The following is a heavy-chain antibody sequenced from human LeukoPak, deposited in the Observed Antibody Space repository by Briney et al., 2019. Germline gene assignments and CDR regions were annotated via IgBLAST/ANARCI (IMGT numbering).Heavy chain of an antibody. V-gene: IGHV3-30*02. CDR1: GFTFSSYE. Sequence: GGSLRLSCAASGFTFSSYEMNWVRQAPGKGLEWVAFIRNDGSNKYYADSVKGRFTISRDNSKNTLYLQMNSLRAEDTAVYYCAKELTGDAFDIWGQGTMVTVSS. CDR3: AKELTGDAFDI. J-gene: IGHJ3*02. D-gene: IGHD7-27*01. CDR2: IRNDGSNK.